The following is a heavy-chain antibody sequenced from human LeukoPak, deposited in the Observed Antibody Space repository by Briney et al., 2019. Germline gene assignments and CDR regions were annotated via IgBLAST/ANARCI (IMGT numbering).Heavy chain of an antibody. Sequence: ASVKVSCKASGYTFTGYYMHWVRQAPGQGLEWMGWINPNSGGTNYAQKFQGRVTMTRDTSISTAYMELSRLRSDDTAVYYCARVGLEYSSSPFDYWGQGTLVTVSS. V-gene: IGHV1-2*02. D-gene: IGHD6-6*01. J-gene: IGHJ4*02. CDR2: INPNSGGT. CDR1: GYTFTGYY. CDR3: ARVGLEYSSSPFDY.